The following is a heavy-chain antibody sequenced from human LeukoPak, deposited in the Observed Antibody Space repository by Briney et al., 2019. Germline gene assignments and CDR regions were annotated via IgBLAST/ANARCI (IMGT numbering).Heavy chain of an antibody. CDR3: ARGQGYSYGSFDY. CDR2: INHSGST. CDR1: GGSFSGYY. D-gene: IGHD5-18*01. V-gene: IGHV4-34*01. J-gene: IGHJ4*02. Sequence: PSETLSLTCAVYGGSFSGYYWSWIRRPPGKGLEWIGEINHSGSTNYNPSLKSRVTISVDTSKNQFSLKLSSVTAADTAVYYCARGQGYSYGSFDYWGQGTLVTVSS.